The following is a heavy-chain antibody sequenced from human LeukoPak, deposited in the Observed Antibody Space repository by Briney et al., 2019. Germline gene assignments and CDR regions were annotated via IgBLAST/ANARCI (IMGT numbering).Heavy chain of an antibody. CDR3: ARDDAAEDGFAI. J-gene: IGHJ3*02. Sequence: GGSLRLSCAASGFTFSSYSMNSVRQTPGNGREWVSSISSSSSYIYYADSLKVRFTISRDNAKNSLYLQMNSLRAEDTALYYCARDDAAEDGFAIWGQGTMVTVSS. CDR2: ISSSSSYI. V-gene: IGHV3-21*06. CDR1: GFTFSSYS. D-gene: IGHD2-15*01.